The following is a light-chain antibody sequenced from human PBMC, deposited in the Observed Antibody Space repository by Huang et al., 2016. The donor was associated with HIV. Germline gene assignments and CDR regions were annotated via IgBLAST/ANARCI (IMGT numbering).Light chain of an antibody. V-gene: IGKV2-28*01. CDR2: MGA. J-gene: IGKJ2*01. Sequence: DIVMTQSPLSLSVIPGEPASISCNSSKSLLNKNGYNYLDWYLQRPGQSPQLLIYMGANRASGGPDRFSGSGSGTNFALKITRVAAEDVWLYYCMQALQTPPYTFGQGTNLEIK. CDR3: MQALQTPPYT. CDR1: KSLLNKNGYNY.